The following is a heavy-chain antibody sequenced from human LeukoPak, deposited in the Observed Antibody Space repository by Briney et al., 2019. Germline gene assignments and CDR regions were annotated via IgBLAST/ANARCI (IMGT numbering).Heavy chain of an antibody. CDR2: IIPIFGTA. Sequence: ASVKVSCKASGGTFSSYAISWVRQAPGQGLEWMGGIIPIFGTANYAQKFQGRVTITTDDSTSTAYMELSSLRSEDTAVYYCATPPPSRVPAASYEFDYWGQGTLVTVSS. D-gene: IGHD2-2*01. CDR1: GGTFSSYA. J-gene: IGHJ4*02. V-gene: IGHV1-69*05. CDR3: ATPPPSRVPAASYEFDY.